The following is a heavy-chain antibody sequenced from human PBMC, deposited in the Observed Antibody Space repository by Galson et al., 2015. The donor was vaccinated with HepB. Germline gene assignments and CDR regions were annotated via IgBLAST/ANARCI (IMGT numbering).Heavy chain of an antibody. CDR2: MNPNSGNT. V-gene: IGHV1-8*01. CDR3: ARLHHPTAHISYYYMDV. Sequence: SVKVSCKASGYTFTTYDISWVRQATGQGLEWMGWMNPNSGNTGYAQKFQGRVTMTRNTSISTGYMELSSLRSEDTAVYYCARLHHPTAHISYYYMDVWGKGTSVTVSS. D-gene: IGHD2-21*01. CDR1: GYTFTTYD. J-gene: IGHJ6*03.